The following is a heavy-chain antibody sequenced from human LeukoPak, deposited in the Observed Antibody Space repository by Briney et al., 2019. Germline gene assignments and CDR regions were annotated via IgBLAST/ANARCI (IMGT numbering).Heavy chain of an antibody. V-gene: IGHV4-39*07. J-gene: IGHJ4*02. D-gene: IGHD1-1*01. CDR1: GGSISSSSYY. Sequence: PSETLSLTCTVSGGSISSSSYYWGWIRQPPGKGLEWIGSIYYSGSTYYNPSLKSRVTISVDTSKNQFSLKLSSVTAADTAVYYCARKREEFDYWGQGTLVTVSS. CDR3: ARKREEFDY. CDR2: IYYSGST.